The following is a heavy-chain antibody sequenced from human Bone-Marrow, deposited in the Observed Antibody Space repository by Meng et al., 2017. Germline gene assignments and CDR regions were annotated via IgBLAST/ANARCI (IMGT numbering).Heavy chain of an antibody. D-gene: IGHD6-13*01. CDR1: GGTFSSYA. CDR2: INPKSGDT. V-gene: IGHV1-2*06. J-gene: IGHJ4*02. CDR3: ARDEDISAAGKLFGDY. Sequence: ASVKVSCKASGGTFSSYAISWVRQAPGHGLEWMGRINPKSGDTHYAQRFQGRVTMTGDTSISTAYMELSGLRSDDTAMYYCARDEDISAAGKLFGDYWGQGTLVTVSS.